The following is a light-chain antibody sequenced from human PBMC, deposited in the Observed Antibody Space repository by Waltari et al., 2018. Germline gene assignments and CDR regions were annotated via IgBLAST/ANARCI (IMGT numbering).Light chain of an antibody. CDR3: QSTDSSGSFVV. CDR2: RDT. CDR1: ALPREF. Sequence: SYELTQPPSVSVSPGQTARITCSGDALPREFTSWYQQKPGQAPILLRFRDTERPSGIPERFSGSTSGTLVTLTITGVQAEDEADYYCQSTDSSGSFVVFGGGTKLTVL. V-gene: IGLV3-25*03. J-gene: IGLJ3*02.